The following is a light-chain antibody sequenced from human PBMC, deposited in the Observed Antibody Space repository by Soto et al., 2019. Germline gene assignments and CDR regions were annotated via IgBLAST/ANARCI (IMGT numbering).Light chain of an antibody. J-gene: IGKJ2*01. CDR3: QQYDSYPYT. Sequence: DIQMTQSPSTLSASVGDRVTTTCRASENISGWLAWFQQKPGRAPKLLIFAASTLETGVPSRFSGGGSGTEFTLTITSLQPDDFATYYCQQYDSYPYTFGQGTKLEMK. V-gene: IGKV1-5*03. CDR1: ENISGW. CDR2: AAS.